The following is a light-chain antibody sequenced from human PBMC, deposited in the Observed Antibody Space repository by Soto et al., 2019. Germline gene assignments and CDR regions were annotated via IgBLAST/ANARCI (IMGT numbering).Light chain of an antibody. V-gene: IGKV1-39*01. CDR3: QQSYSIHRT. J-gene: IGKJ4*01. Sequence: DIQMTQYPSALSASIGGRVSITCRASENIYSYLNWYQQKPGTAPKLLIYAASSLRGGVPARFSGSGSGTDFTLTITNLQPDDFATYYCQQSYSIHRTFGGGTKVDIE. CDR1: ENIYSY. CDR2: AAS.